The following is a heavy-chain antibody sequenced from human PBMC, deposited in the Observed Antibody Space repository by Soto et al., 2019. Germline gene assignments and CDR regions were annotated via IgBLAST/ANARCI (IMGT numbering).Heavy chain of an antibody. CDR2: ISSNGGST. D-gene: IGHD3-3*01. Sequence: GGSLRLSCAASGFTFSSYAMHWVRQAPGKGLEYVSAISSNGGSTYYANSVKGRFTISRDNSKNTLYLQMGSLRAEDMAVYYCARDSVLRFLESTTVYYYYYYMDVWGKGTTVTVSS. CDR1: GFTFSSYA. J-gene: IGHJ6*03. V-gene: IGHV3-64*01. CDR3: ARDSVLRFLESTTVYYYYYYMDV.